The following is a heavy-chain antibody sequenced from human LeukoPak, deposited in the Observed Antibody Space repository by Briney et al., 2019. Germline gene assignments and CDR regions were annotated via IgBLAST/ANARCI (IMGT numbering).Heavy chain of an antibody. CDR2: ISWNSGSI. J-gene: IGHJ4*02. D-gene: IGHD3-10*01. Sequence: GRSLRLSCAASGFTFDDYAMHWVRQAPGKGLEWVSGISWNSGSIGYADSVKGRFTISRDNAKNSLYLQMDSLRAEDTAVYYCARDPGYGLGVDYGDYWGQGTLVTVSS. V-gene: IGHV3-9*01. CDR3: ARDPGYGLGVDYGDY. CDR1: GFTFDDYA.